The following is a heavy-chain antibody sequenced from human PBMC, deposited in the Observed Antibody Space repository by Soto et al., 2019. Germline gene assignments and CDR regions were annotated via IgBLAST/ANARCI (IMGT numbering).Heavy chain of an antibody. CDR2: INHSDST. CDR3: ARLYGSRGPFDY. CDR1: GGSFSGYY. V-gene: IGHV4-34*01. J-gene: IGHJ4*02. D-gene: IGHD6-13*01. Sequence: QVQLQQWGAGLLKPSETLSLTCAVYGGSFSGYYWSWIRQPPGKGLEWIGEINHSDSTKYNPSLKSRVNITEDTSKNQLSLKRTCVTAADTAVYYWARLYGSRGPFDYWGQGTLVTVSS.